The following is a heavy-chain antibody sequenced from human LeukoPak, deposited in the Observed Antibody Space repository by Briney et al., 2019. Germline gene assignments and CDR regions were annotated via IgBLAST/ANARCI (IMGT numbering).Heavy chain of an antibody. V-gene: IGHV4-61*01. J-gene: IGHJ4*02. CDR1: GGSVSSGSYY. Sequence: NPSETLSLTCTVSGGSVSSGSYYWSWIRQPPGKGLEWIGYIYYSGSTNYNPSLKSRVTISVDTSKNQFSLKLSSVTAADTAVYYCARVVGATQRAFDYWGQGTLVTVSS. CDR2: IYYSGST. D-gene: IGHD1-26*01. CDR3: ARVVGATQRAFDY.